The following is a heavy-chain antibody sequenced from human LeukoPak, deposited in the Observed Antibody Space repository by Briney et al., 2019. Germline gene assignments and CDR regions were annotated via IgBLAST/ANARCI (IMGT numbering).Heavy chain of an antibody. J-gene: IGHJ5*02. CDR1: GDSVSSNIAA. CDR2: TYYRSKWYN. Sequence: SQTLSLTCAISGDSVSSNIAAWNWIRQSPSRGLEWLGRTYYRSKWYNDYALSLKSRITIKADTYRNQFSLQLNSVTPDDSAVYYCARGVSSSRGDWLDPWGQGTQVTASS. CDR3: ARGVSSSRGDWLDP. V-gene: IGHV6-1*01. D-gene: IGHD6-13*01.